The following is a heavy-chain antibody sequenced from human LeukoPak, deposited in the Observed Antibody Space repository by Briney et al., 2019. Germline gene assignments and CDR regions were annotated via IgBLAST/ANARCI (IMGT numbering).Heavy chain of an antibody. J-gene: IGHJ4*02. CDR1: GFTVSSNY. CDR2: ISGSGGST. CDR3: AKDELSRGSYYEGHFDY. Sequence: AGGSLRLSCAASGFTVSSNYMSWVRQAPGKGLEWVSAISGSGGSTYYADSVKGRFTISRDNSKNTLYLQMNSLRAEDTAVYYCAKDELSRGSYYEGHFDYWGQGTLVTVSS. D-gene: IGHD1-26*01. V-gene: IGHV3-23*01.